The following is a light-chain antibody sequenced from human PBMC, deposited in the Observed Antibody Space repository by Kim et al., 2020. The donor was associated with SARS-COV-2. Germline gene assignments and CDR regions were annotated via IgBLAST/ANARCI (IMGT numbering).Light chain of an antibody. Sequence: QSVLTQPASVSGSPGQSITISCTGTSSDVGNYNFVSWYQHHPGKAPKLMIYEVNKRPSGVSNRFSGSKSGNTASLTISGLQAEDEADYYCCSYAGSNTLVFGGGTKVTVL. CDR2: EVN. J-gene: IGLJ2*01. CDR1: SSDVGNYNF. CDR3: CSYAGSNTLV. V-gene: IGLV2-23*02.